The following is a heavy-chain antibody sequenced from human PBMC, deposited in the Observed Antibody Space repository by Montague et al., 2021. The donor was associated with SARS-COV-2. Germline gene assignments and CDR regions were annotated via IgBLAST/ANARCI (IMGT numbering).Heavy chain of an antibody. Sequence: SETLSLTCAVYGGSLTSNYWTWVRQAPGKGLEWNGECNQSGRTTHYNPSLLGRVTISVDMSRNHVFLTLNSGTVADTAVYYCARVPLYFDGFDFWGQGDLVPLAP. CDR1: GGSLTSNY. V-gene: IGHV4-34*01. CDR2: CNQSGRTT. D-gene: IGHD2-2*02. J-gene: IGHJ4*02. CDR3: ARVPLYFDGFDF.